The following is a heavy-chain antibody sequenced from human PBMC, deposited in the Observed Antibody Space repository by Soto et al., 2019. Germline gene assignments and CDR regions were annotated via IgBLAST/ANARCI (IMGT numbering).Heavy chain of an antibody. D-gene: IGHD6-19*01. CDR2: ISSRGSTI. CDR3: TRDRRIPGMAVAGSGNFQH. Sequence: GGSLRLSCAASGFTFSDYYMSWIRQAPGKGLEWVSHISSRGSTIYHADPVKGRFTISRDNAKNSLYLQMNSLKSDDTAVYYCTRDRRIPGMAVAGSGNFQHWGQGTLVTVSS. J-gene: IGHJ1*01. CDR1: GFTFSDYY. V-gene: IGHV3-11*01.